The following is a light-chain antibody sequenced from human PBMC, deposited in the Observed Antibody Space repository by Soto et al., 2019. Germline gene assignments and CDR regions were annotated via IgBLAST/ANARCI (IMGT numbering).Light chain of an antibody. CDR2: NTS. CDR3: QQYGSSRPT. J-gene: IGKJ1*01. CDR1: QSVSSSS. V-gene: IGKV3-20*01. Sequence: EIVLTQSPGTLSLSPGERATLSCRASQSVSSSSLAWYQQKPGQAPRLLIYNTSSRPTGVPDRFSGSGSETDLTLIISRLEPEDFALYYCQQYGSSRPTFGQGTKVEIK.